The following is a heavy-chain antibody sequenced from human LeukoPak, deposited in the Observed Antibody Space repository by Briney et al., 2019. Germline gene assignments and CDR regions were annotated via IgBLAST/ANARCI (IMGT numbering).Heavy chain of an antibody. CDR1: GGSIMVAAYS. Sequence: PSETLSLTCTVSGGSIMVAAYSWSWIRQPPGKGLEWIGYIYYSGRTYYNPSLKSRVTISLDRSKNQFSLKLSSVTAADTAGYFCARGYGDNSGAFDIWGQGTLVTVSS. J-gene: IGHJ3*02. D-gene: IGHD4-23*01. CDR2: IYYSGRT. CDR3: ARGYGDNSGAFDI. V-gene: IGHV4-30-2*01.